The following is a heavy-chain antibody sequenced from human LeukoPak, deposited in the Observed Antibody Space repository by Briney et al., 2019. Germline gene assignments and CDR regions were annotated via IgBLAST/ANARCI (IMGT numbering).Heavy chain of an antibody. V-gene: IGHV3-7*03. J-gene: IGHJ4*02. CDR2: IKQDRSEK. D-gene: IGHD3-9*01. CDR1: GFTFNRYW. Sequence: GGSLRLSCAASGFTFNRYWMSWVRQAPGKGLEWVANIKQDRSEKYYVDSVKGRFTISRDNAENSLYLQMNSLRAEDTAVYYCARGLDILTGRKRFDYWGQGTLVTVSS. CDR3: ARGLDILTGRKRFDY.